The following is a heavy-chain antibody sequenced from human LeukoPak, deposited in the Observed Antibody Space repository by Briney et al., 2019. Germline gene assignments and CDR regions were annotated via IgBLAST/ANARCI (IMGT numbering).Heavy chain of an antibody. CDR3: ARDIGEPPGYKRPVGAFDI. CDR1: GGSISSSDDL. J-gene: IGHJ3*02. Sequence: ETLSLTCTVSGGSISSSDDLWGWIRQPPGKGLEWVSVIYSGGSTYYADSVKGRFTISRDNSKNTLYLQMNSLRAEDTAVYYCARDIGEPPGYKRPVGAFDIWGQGTMVTVSS. CDR2: IYSGGST. D-gene: IGHD1-14*01. V-gene: IGHV3-66*01.